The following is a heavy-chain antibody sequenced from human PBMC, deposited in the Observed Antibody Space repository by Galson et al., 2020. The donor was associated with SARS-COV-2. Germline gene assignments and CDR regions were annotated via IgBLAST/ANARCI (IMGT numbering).Heavy chain of an antibody. D-gene: IGHD3-3*01. CDR1: GASHRSGCSN. CDR2: TYTSGNT. CDR3: ARVEVLDFYSYGMDV. J-gene: IGHJ6*02. V-gene: IGHV4-61*02. Sequence: SETLSLASPVSGASHRSGCSNWRWLRQTAGKGLEWIGRTYTSGNTNYNPSLKSRVTISLDTSKLQFYLRLRSVTAAYTAVYYCARVEVLDFYSYGMDVWGQGTTVSVSS.